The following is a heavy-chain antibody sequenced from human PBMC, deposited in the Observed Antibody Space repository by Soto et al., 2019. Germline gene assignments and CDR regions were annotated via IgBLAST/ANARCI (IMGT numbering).Heavy chain of an antibody. J-gene: IGHJ6*02. Sequence: PGGSLRLSCAASGFTFSSYAMHWVRQAPGKGLEWVAVISYDGSNKYYADSVKGRFTISRDNSKNTLYLQMNSLRAEDTAVYYCAKDPPIPTLTIPRFYYYVMDVWGQGTTVTVS. CDR2: ISYDGSNK. CDR1: GFTFSSYA. CDR3: AKDPPIPTLTIPRFYYYVMDV. V-gene: IGHV3-30-3*01. D-gene: IGHD2-21*01.